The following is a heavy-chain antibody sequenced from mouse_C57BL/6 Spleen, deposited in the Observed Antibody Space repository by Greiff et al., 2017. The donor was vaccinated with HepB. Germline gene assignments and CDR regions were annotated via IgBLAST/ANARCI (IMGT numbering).Heavy chain of an antibody. D-gene: IGHD2-4*01. Sequence: QVQLQQPGAELVKPGASVKMSCKASGYTFTSYWITWVKQRPGQGLEWIGDIYPGGGSTNYNETFKSKATLTVDTSSSTAYIPLSSLTSEDAAVYCCARDDYDGRSFDYWGPGTTLTVSS. V-gene: IGHV1-55*01. CDR2: IYPGGGST. CDR3: ARDDYDGRSFDY. CDR1: GYTFTSYW. J-gene: IGHJ2*01.